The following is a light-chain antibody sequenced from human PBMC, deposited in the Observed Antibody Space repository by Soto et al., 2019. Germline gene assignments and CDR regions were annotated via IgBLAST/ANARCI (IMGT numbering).Light chain of an antibody. J-gene: IGLJ1*01. V-gene: IGLV1-51*01. Sequence: QSALTQPPSVSAAPGQKVTISCSGSNSNIGGNSVSWYQQLPGTAPKLLIYDDDKRPSGIPYRFSGSKSGTSATLGITGFQTGDEADYYCGSWDSSLSAYVFATGTKVTVL. CDR2: DDD. CDR3: GSWDSSLSAYV. CDR1: NSNIGGNS.